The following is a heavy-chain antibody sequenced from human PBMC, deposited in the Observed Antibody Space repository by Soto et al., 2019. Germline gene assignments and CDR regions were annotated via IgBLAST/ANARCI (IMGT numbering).Heavy chain of an antibody. Sequence: GGSLRLACAASGFTFSTYWMHWVRQAPGKGLVWVSRINSDGSTTNYADSVKGRFTISRDNAKNTLYLQMNSLRAEDTAVYYCARDAYYDMGVWGQGTTVTVSS. CDR3: ARDAYYDMGV. J-gene: IGHJ6*02. V-gene: IGHV3-74*01. CDR1: GFTFSTYW. CDR2: INSDGSTT.